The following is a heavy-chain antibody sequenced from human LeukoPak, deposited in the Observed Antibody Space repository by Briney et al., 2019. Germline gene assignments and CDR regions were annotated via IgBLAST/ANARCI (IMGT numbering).Heavy chain of an antibody. CDR1: GYTFTSYG. V-gene: IGHV1-18*01. D-gene: IGHD3-10*01. J-gene: IGHJ4*02. CDR2: TSAYNGNT. Sequence: GASVKVSCKASGYTFTSYGISWVRQAPGQGLEWMGWTSAYNGNTNYAQELQGRVTMTTDTSTTTAYMELRSLRSDDTAVYYCARDPYYFGSGSYFSASYFDSWGQGTLVTVSS. CDR3: ARDPYYFGSGSYFSASYFDS.